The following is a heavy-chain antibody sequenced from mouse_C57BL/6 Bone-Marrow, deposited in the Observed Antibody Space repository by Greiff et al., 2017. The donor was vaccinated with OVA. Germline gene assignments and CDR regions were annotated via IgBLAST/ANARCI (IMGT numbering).Heavy chain of an antibody. CDR3: ARITTVVAYYYAMDY. J-gene: IGHJ4*01. V-gene: IGHV1-81*01. Sequence: VQGVESGAELARPGASVKLSCKASGYTFTSYGISWVKQRTGQGLEWIGEIYPRSGNTYYNEKFKGKATLTADKSSSTAYMELRSLTSEDSAVYFCARITTVVAYYYAMDYWGQGTSVTVSS. CDR2: IYPRSGNT. CDR1: GYTFTSYG. D-gene: IGHD1-1*01.